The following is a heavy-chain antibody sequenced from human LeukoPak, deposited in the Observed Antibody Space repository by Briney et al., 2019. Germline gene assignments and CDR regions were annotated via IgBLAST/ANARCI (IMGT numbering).Heavy chain of an antibody. J-gene: IGHJ4*02. CDR3: GKTTVGYSSGQKPAWPVDY. D-gene: IGHD5-18*01. CDR1: GFTFGSHA. Sequence: GGSLRLSCEASGFTFGSHAMYWVRQAPGEGLEWVAGIFGSGGSPHYADPVKGRFTISRDNSRNTVYLQINSLRAEDTAVYYCGKTTVGYSSGQKPAWPVDYWGQGTLVTVSS. CDR2: IFGSGGSP. V-gene: IGHV3-23*01.